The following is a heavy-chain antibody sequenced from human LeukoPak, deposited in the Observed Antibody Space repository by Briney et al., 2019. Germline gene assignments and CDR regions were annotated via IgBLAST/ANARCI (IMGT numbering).Heavy chain of an antibody. CDR3: AKDPSPLYCNSTSCSPYGMDV. V-gene: IGHV3-30*18. CDR2: ISYDGSNK. Sequence: GRSLRLSCAASGFTFSSYAMHWVRQAPGKGLEWVAVISYDGSNKYYADSVKGRFTISRDNSKNTLYLQMNSLRAEDTAVYYCAKDPSPLYCNSTSCSPYGMDVWGKGTTVTVSS. J-gene: IGHJ6*04. CDR1: GFTFSSYA. D-gene: IGHD2-2*01.